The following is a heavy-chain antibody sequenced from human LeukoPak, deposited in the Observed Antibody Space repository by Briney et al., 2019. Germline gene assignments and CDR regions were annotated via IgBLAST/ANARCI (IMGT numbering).Heavy chain of an antibody. CDR2: IYPSDSDT. V-gene: IGHV5-51*01. CDR3: ARHVPYSGSYYFDY. CDR1: GYSFTRNW. D-gene: IGHD1-26*01. J-gene: IGHJ4*02. Sequence: PGESLKISCKGSGYSFTRNWTGWVRQMPGKGLEWMGIIYPSDSDTRYSPSFQGQVTISADKSISTAYLQWSSLKASDTAMYYCARHVPYSGSYYFDYWGQGTLVTVSS.